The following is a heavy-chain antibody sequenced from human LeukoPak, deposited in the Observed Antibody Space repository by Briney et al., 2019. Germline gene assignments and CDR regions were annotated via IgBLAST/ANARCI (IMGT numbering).Heavy chain of an antibody. Sequence: GGTLRLSCAASGFTFSNYGMSWVRQAPGRGLEWVSAISTTGGTTYYADSVRGRFTISRDNSRNTLYLQMNSLRAEDTAIYYCAKNGDRGAYCSGGTCYPYYYYYMDVWGKGTTVTISS. CDR1: GFTFSNYG. CDR2: ISTTGGTT. J-gene: IGHJ6*03. CDR3: AKNGDRGAYCSGGTCYPYYYYYMDV. D-gene: IGHD2-15*01. V-gene: IGHV3-23*01.